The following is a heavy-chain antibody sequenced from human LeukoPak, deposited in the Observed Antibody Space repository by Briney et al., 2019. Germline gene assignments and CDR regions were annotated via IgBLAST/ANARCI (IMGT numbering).Heavy chain of an antibody. CDR3: ARGADCRSTSCYSDYPRNNWFDP. J-gene: IGHJ5*02. CDR2: ISSSSSYI. V-gene: IGHV3-21*01. Sequence: GGSLRLSCAASGFTFSSYSMNWVRQAPGKGLEWVSSISSSSSYIYYANSVKGRFTISRDNAKNSLYLQMNSLRAEDTAVYYCARGADCRSTSCYSDYPRNNWFDPWGQGTLVTVSS. CDR1: GFTFSSYS. D-gene: IGHD2-2*01.